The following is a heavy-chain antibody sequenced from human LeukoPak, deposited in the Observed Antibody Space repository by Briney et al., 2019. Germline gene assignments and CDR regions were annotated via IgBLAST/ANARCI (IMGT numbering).Heavy chain of an antibody. CDR2: IYYSGST. Sequence: SETLSLTCTVPGGSISSYYWSWIRQHPGKGLEWIGYIYYSGSTYYNPSLKSRVTISVETSKNQFSLKLSSVTAADTAVYYCASAYDSSGYYYFDYWGQGTLVTVSS. CDR3: ASAYDSSGYYYFDY. CDR1: GGSISSYY. D-gene: IGHD3-22*01. J-gene: IGHJ4*02. V-gene: IGHV4-59*06.